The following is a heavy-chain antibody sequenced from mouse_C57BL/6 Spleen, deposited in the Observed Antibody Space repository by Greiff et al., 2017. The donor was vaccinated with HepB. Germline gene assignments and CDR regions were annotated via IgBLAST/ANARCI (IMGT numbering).Heavy chain of an antibody. CDR2: IYPRSGNT. CDR1: GYTFTSYG. CDR3: ARRGSNYVVAY. D-gene: IGHD2-5*01. J-gene: IGHJ3*01. Sequence: QVQLQQSGAELARPGASVKLSCKASGYTFTSYGISWVKQRTGQGLEWIGEIYPRSGNTYYNEKFKGKATLTADKSSSTAYMGLRSLTSEDSAVYFCARRGSNYVVAYWGQGTLVTVSA. V-gene: IGHV1-81*01.